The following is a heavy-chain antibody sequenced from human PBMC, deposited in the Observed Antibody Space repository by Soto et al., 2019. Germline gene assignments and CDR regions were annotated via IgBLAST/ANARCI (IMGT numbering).Heavy chain of an antibody. D-gene: IGHD1-26*01. CDR1: GGSISSGDYY. CDR3: ARSMSGSYYHY. J-gene: IGHJ4*02. CDR2: IYYSRST. V-gene: IGHV4-30-4*01. Sequence: QVQLQESGPGLVKPSQTLSLTCTVSGGSISSGDYYWSWIRQPPGKGLEWIGYIYYSRSTYYNPSPKRRVTISVDTSKNQFSLKLSSVTAADTAVYYCARSMSGSYYHYWGQGTLVTVSS.